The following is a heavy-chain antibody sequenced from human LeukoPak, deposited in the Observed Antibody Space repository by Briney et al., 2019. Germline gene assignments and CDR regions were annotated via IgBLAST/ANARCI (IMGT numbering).Heavy chain of an antibody. D-gene: IGHD2-21*02. CDR1: GASIISNNW. CDR2: IWHSGTT. CDR3: MGADCGGH. J-gene: IGHJ4*02. Sequence: PSETLSLTCAVSGASIISNNWWSWVRQPSGKGLEWIGEIWHSGTTNYNPSLKSRVTISVDKSKNQFSLKLNSVTAADTAVYYCMGADCGGHWGQGTLVTVSS. V-gene: IGHV4-4*02.